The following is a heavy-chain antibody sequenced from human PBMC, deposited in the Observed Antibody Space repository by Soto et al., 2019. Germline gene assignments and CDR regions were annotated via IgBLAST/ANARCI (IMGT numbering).Heavy chain of an antibody. CDR2: INADNGNT. CDR1: GYTFTNFG. V-gene: IGHV1-18*04. J-gene: IGHJ4*02. D-gene: IGHD2-15*01. CDR3: ARGGTPYDS. Sequence: QVQLVQSGAEVKKPGASVKVSCKASGYTFTNFGISWVRQAPGQGLEWMGWINADNGNTKYAQNFQGRVTMTTDTSTSTAYMELSSLRSEDTAVYYCARGGTPYDSWGQGTLVTVSS.